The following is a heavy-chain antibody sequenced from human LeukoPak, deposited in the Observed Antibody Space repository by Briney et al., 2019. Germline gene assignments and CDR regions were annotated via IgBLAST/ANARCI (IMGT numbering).Heavy chain of an antibody. Sequence: GGSLRLSCVASGFTFSSYAMSWVRQAPGKGLEWVSAISGSGSSGGSTYYADSVKGRFTISRDNSKNTLYLQMNSLRAEDTAVYYCAKSYASGSFYDYWGQGTLVTVSS. V-gene: IGHV3-23*01. CDR1: GFTFSSYA. J-gene: IGHJ4*02. CDR3: AKSYASGSFYDY. D-gene: IGHD3-10*01. CDR2: ISGSGSSGGST.